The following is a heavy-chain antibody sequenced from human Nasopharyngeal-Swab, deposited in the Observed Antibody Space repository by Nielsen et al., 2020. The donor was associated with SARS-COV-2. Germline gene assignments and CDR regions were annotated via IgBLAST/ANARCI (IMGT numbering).Heavy chain of an antibody. Sequence: SETLSLTCTVAGGSISSSSYDWGWIRQPPGKGLAWIGSIYYSGSTYYNPSLNSRVTISVDTSKNQFSLKLSSVTAADTAVYYCASLRYRYYYYGMDVWGQGTTVTVSS. CDR2: IYYSGST. CDR3: ASLRYRYYYYGMDV. J-gene: IGHJ6*02. D-gene: IGHD1-14*01. CDR1: GGSISSSSYD. V-gene: IGHV4-39*01.